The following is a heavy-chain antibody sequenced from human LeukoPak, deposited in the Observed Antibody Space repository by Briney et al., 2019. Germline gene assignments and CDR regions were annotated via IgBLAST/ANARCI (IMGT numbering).Heavy chain of an antibody. Sequence: PGGSLRLSCAASGFTFSSYAMSWVRQAPGKGLEWVSAISGSGGSTYYADSVKGWFTISRDNSKNTLYLQMNSLRAEDTAVYYCAKDRERGYSYGFPFDYWGQGTLVTVSS. CDR3: AKDRERGYSYGFPFDY. CDR2: ISGSGGST. J-gene: IGHJ4*02. D-gene: IGHD5-18*01. CDR1: GFTFSSYA. V-gene: IGHV3-23*01.